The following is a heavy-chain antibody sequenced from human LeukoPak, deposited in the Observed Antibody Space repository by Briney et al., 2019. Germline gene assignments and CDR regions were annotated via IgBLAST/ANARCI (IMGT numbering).Heavy chain of an antibody. CDR2: IYTSGST. Sequence: SETLPLTCTVSGGSISSYYWSWIRQPPGKGLEWIGYIYTSGSTNYNPSLKSRVTISVDTSKNQFSLKLSSVTAADTAVYYCARRPTYYYYMDVWGKGTTVTVSS. J-gene: IGHJ6*03. CDR1: GGSISSYY. CDR3: ARRPTYYYYMDV. V-gene: IGHV4-4*09.